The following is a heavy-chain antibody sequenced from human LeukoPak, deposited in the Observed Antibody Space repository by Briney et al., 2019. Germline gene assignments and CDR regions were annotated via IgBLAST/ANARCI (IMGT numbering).Heavy chain of an antibody. V-gene: IGHV1-18*01. CDR1: GYTFTSYG. J-gene: IGHJ6*03. CDR3: AREPYSGSYSYYYYYMDV. D-gene: IGHD1-26*01. CDR2: ISAYNGNT. Sequence: GASVKVSCKASGYTFTSYGISWVRQAPGQGLEWMGWISAYNGNTNYAQKLQGRVTMTTDTSTSTAYMELRSLRSDDTAVYYCAREPYSGSYSYYYYYMDVWGKGTTVTVSS.